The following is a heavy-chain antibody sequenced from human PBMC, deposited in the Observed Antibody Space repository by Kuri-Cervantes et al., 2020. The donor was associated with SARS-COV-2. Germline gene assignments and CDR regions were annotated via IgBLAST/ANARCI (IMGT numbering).Heavy chain of an antibody. J-gene: IGHJ4*02. CDR1: ETTFPNYD. D-gene: IGHD2-21*01. CDR2: VKTNSGNT. Sequence: ASVKVSCKTPETTFPNYDLNWVRQATGQGLEWMGMVKTNSGNTLYAQFFQGRVTMTRDISTSTVYMELSSLTSEDTAIYYCYCAPKEGFDSWGQGTPVTVSS. V-gene: IGHV1-8*01. CDR3: YCAPKEGFDS.